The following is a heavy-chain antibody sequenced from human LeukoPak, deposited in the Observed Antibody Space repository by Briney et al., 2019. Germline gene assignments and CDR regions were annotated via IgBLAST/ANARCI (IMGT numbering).Heavy chain of an antibody. CDR3: ATSSTVVTPYYFDY. CDR2: IIPIFGTA. D-gene: IGHD4-23*01. CDR1: GGTFSSYA. Sequence: ASVKVSCKASGGTFSSYAISWVRQAPGQGLEWMGGIIPIFGTANYAQKFQGRVTITADESTSTASMELSSLRSEDTVVYYCATSSTVVTPYYFDYWGQGTLVTVSS. J-gene: IGHJ4*02. V-gene: IGHV1-69*01.